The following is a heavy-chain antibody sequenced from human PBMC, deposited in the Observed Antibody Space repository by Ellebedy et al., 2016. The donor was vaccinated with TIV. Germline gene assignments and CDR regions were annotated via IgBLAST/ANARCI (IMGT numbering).Heavy chain of an antibody. D-gene: IGHD6-13*01. CDR2: IYYSGST. CDR3: ARLRTAAAGVD. J-gene: IGHJ4*02. Sequence: SETLSLTXTVSGGSISISSHYWGWIRQPPGKGLEWIGSIYYSGSTYYNPSLKSRVTISVDTSKNQFSLKLSSVTAADTAVYYCARLRTAAAGVDWGQGTLVTVSS. CDR1: GGSISISSHY. V-gene: IGHV4-39*01.